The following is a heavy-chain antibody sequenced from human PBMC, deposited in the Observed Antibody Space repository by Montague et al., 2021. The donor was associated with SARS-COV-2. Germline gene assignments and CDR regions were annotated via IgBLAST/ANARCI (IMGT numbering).Heavy chain of an antibody. Sequence: SETLSLTCTVSGGSISSSSYYWDWIRQPPGKVLEWIGSIYYSGSTYYNPSLKSRVTISVDTSKNQFSLKLSSVTAADTAVYYCAREGGWLSRGSYYFDYWGQGTLVTVSS. J-gene: IGHJ4*02. V-gene: IGHV4-39*07. D-gene: IGHD3-22*01. CDR1: GGSISSSSYY. CDR2: IYYSGST. CDR3: AREGGWLSRGSYYFDY.